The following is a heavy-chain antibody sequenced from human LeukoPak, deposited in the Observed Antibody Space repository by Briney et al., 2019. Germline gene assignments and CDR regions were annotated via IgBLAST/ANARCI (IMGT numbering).Heavy chain of an antibody. CDR2: INPNSGGI. CDR1: GYTFTGYY. D-gene: IGHD5-12*01. Sequence: ASVKVSCKASGYTFTGYYIHWVRQAPGQGLEWVGWINPNSGGINYAQKFQGRVTMTRDTSISTAYMELSRLRSDDTAVYYCAREPFTYSGKTPFDYWGQGTLVTVSS. J-gene: IGHJ4*02. V-gene: IGHV1-2*02. CDR3: AREPFTYSGKTPFDY.